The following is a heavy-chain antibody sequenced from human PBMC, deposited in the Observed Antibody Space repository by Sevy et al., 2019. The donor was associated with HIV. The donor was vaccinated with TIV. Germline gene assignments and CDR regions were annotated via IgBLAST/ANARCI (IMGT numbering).Heavy chain of an antibody. CDR3: ARNLDYYDTSTFYS. Sequence: GGSLRLSCAASGFTFSYYDMNWVRQAPGKGLEWVSSFSSAGSYIKYGDSVKGRFTISRDNAKNSLYLQMNSLRAEDTAVYFCARNLDYYDTSTFYSWGQGTPVTVSS. D-gene: IGHD3-22*01. J-gene: IGHJ5*01. CDR1: GFTFSYYD. CDR2: FSSAGSYI. V-gene: IGHV3-21*01.